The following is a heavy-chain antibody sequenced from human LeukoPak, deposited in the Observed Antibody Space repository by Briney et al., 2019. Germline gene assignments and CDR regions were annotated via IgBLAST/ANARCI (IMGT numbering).Heavy chain of an antibody. J-gene: IGHJ4*02. V-gene: IGHV1-2*02. D-gene: IGHD6-19*01. Sequence: ASVKVSCKASGYTFTGYYIHWVRQAPGQGLEWMGWINPNSGGTKYAEKVQGRVTMTGDTSSSTAYMELSWLRFDDSAVYYCARDFLVAGTSTYWGQGTLVTVSS. CDR2: INPNSGGT. CDR1: GYTFTGYY. CDR3: ARDFLVAGTSTY.